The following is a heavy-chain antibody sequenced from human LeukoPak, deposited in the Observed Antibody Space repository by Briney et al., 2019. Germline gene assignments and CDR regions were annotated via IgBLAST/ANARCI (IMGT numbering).Heavy chain of an antibody. J-gene: IGHJ5*02. Sequence: ASVKVSCKASGYTFTGYYMHWVRQAPGQGLEWMGWINPNSGGTNYAQKFQGRVTMTRDTSISTAYMELSRLRSDDTAVYYCARNADYGDYGVRFDPWGQGTLVSVSS. CDR2: INPNSGGT. CDR3: ARNADYGDYGVRFDP. D-gene: IGHD4-17*01. CDR1: GYTFTGYY. V-gene: IGHV1-2*02.